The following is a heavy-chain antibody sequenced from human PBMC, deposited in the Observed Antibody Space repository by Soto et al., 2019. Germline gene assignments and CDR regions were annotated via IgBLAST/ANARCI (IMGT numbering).Heavy chain of an antibody. CDR3: AKDRSSSLDAMDV. CDR2: IFYDGTDD. CDR1: GFTFSRFG. V-gene: IGHV3-33*06. Sequence: HPGGSLRLSCAASGFTFSRFGMHWVRQAPDKGLESVALIFYDGTDDHYADSVKGRFTISRDNSNNTLYLQLNSLRPDDTAVYYCAKDRSSSLDAMDVWCQGTTVTVSS. D-gene: IGHD6-13*01. J-gene: IGHJ6*02.